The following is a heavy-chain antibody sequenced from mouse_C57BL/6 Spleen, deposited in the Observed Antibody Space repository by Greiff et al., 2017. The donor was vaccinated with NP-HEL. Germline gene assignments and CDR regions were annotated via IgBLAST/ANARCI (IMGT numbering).Heavy chain of an antibody. CDR1: GYSFTGYY. D-gene: IGHD2-5*01. J-gene: IGHJ4*01. V-gene: IGHV1-42*01. Sequence: VQLKESGPELVKPGASVKISCKASGYSFTGYYMNWVKQSPEKSLEWIGEINPSTGGTTYNQKFKAKATLTVDKSSSTAYMQLKSLTSEDSAVYYCARGAYYSNYDYAMGCWGQGTSVTVAS. CDR2: INPSTGGT. CDR3: ARGAYYSNYDYAMGC.